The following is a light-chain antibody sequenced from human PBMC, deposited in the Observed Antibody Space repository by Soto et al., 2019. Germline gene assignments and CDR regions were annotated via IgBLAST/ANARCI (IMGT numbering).Light chain of an antibody. J-gene: IGKJ1*01. CDR2: RAS. V-gene: IGKV3-15*01. Sequence: IVMTQSPATLSVSPGERATLSCRASQNIYSNIAWYQQRPGQAPRLLIYRASTRATGVPARFSGSGSGTEFTLTISXLQSEDFTVYSCLQYHNLWAFGQGTKVDIK. CDR1: QNIYSN. CDR3: LQYHNLWA.